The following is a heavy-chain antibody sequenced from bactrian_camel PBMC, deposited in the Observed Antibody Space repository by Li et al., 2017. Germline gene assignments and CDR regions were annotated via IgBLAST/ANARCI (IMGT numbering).Heavy chain of an antibody. J-gene: IGHJ4*01. V-gene: IGHV3S1*01. Sequence: HVQLVESGGGLVQPGGSLRLSCATSGFAFSAAWMYWVRQAPGKGLEWVSGVQPGGAAAFYAGSLKGRFTISRDNAKNTVYLQMNSLKSEDTALYYCASAVGKYWGQGTQVTVS. CDR1: GFAFSAAW. CDR3: ASAVGKY. CDR2: VQPGGAAA. D-gene: IGHD3*01.